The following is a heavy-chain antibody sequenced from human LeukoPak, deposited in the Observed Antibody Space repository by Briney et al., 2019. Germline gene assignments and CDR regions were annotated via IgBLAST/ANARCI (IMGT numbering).Heavy chain of an antibody. V-gene: IGHV3-49*04. CDR1: GFTFGDHA. Sequence: GGSLRLSCTASGFTFGDHAMSWVRQAPGKGLEWVGFIRSKGYGGTTEYAASVKGRFTVSRDDSKGIAYLQMNSLKIEDTAVYYCTRGPTQQWLYYGMDVWGQGTTVIVSS. J-gene: IGHJ6*02. CDR3: TRGPTQQWLYYGMDV. CDR2: IRSKGYGGTT. D-gene: IGHD5-18*01.